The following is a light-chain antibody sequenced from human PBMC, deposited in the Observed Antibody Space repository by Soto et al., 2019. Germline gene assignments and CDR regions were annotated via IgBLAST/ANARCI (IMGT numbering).Light chain of an antibody. CDR2: AAS. V-gene: IGKV1-39*01. J-gene: IGKJ3*01. CDR3: QQSYNSPFN. Sequence: DIQMTQSPSSLSASVGDRVTITCRASRTITMYLNWYQQKSGQAPKLLINAASTLRSGVPSRFSGSGSGTDFTLTIDSLQPDYCQQSYNSPFNFGPGTKVDIK. CDR1: RTITMY.